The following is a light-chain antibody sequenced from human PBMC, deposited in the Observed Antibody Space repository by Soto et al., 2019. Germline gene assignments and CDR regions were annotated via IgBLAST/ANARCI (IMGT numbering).Light chain of an antibody. V-gene: IGLV1-47*02. CDR2: SNN. CDR3: AAWDDSLSGQV. CDR1: SSTVGSNY. Sequence: QSVLTQPPSPSGTPGQRVTISCSGSSSTVGSNYVYWYQQLPGTPPTLLLYSNNQRTSGVPARFSGSNSGTLGSLAISGLRSEDEAEYYCAAWDDSLSGQVFGGGTKLTVL. J-gene: IGLJ3*02.